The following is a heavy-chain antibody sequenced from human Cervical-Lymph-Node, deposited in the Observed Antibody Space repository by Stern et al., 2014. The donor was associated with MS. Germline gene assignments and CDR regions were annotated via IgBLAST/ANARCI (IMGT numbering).Heavy chain of an antibody. D-gene: IGHD6-13*01. CDR3: ALNSIAAADRPFDY. CDR2: IYWDDDK. V-gene: IGHV2-5*02. J-gene: IGHJ4*02. Sequence: SGPTLVKPTQTLTLTCTFSGFSLSTSGVGVGWIRQPPGKALEWLALIYWDDDKRYSPSLKSRLTITKDTSKNQVVLTMTNMDPVDTATYYCALNSIAAADRPFDYWGQGTLVTVSS. CDR1: GFSLSTSGVG.